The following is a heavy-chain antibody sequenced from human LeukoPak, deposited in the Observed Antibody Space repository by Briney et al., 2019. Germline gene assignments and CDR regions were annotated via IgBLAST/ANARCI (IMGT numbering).Heavy chain of an antibody. CDR1: GYTFTSYG. Sequence: ASVKVSCKASGYTFTSYGISWVRQAPGQGLEWMGWISAYNGNTNYAQKLQGRVTMTTDTSTSTAYMELRSLRSDDTAVYYCARVRDIVVVPAAIVHFDYWGQGTLVTVSS. D-gene: IGHD2-2*01. V-gene: IGHV1-18*01. CDR3: ARVRDIVVVPAAIVHFDY. CDR2: ISAYNGNT. J-gene: IGHJ4*02.